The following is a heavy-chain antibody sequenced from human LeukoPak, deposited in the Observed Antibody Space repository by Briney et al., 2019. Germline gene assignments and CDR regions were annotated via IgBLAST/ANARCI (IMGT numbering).Heavy chain of an antibody. CDR1: GYDFSTYG. D-gene: IGHD6-19*01. Sequence: GASVKVSCRTSGYDFSTYGITWVRQAPGQGLEYMGWIRPSNGNRNYAQKVQDRVTLTTDTLTSTVYMELRSLRSDDTAVYYCARAFSASKSCDYWGQGTLVTVSS. CDR2: IRPSNGNR. V-gene: IGHV1-18*01. CDR3: ARAFSASKSCDY. J-gene: IGHJ4*02.